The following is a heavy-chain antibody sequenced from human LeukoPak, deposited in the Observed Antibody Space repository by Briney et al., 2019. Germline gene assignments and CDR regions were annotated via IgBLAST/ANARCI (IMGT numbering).Heavy chain of an antibody. CDR3: ARPDRH. Sequence: GGSLRLSCAASGFTVSSNYMSWARQAPGKGLEWVSVIYSGGSTYYADSVKGRFTISRDNSKNTLYLQINNLRAEDTAVYYCARPDRHWGQGTLVTVSS. V-gene: IGHV3-53*01. J-gene: IGHJ4*02. CDR2: IYSGGST. D-gene: IGHD1-14*01. CDR1: GFTVSSNY.